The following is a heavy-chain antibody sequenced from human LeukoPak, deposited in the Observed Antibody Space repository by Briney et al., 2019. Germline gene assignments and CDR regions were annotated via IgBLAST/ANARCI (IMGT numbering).Heavy chain of an antibody. CDR1: GFTFSSYG. J-gene: IGHJ4*02. CDR2: ISYDGSNK. Sequence: GGSLRLSCAASGFTFSSYGMHWVRQAPGKGLEWVAVISYDGSNKYYADSVKGRFTISRNNSKNTLYLQMNSLSAEDTAVYFCAKGAMEQGGFFDYWGQGTLVTVSS. CDR3: AKGAMEQGGFFDY. V-gene: IGHV3-30*18. D-gene: IGHD5-18*01.